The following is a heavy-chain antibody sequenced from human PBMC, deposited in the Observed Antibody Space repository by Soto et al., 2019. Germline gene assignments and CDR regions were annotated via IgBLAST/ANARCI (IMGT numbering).Heavy chain of an antibody. D-gene: IGHD7-27*01. Sequence: PSETLSLTCAVYGGSFSGYYWSWIRQPPGKGLEWIGEINHSGSTNYNPSLKSRVTISVDTSKNQFSPKLSSVTAADSAMYFCTRSLWGYAFDLWGQGTVVTVS. CDR3: TRSLWGYAFDL. CDR2: INHSGST. V-gene: IGHV4-34*01. J-gene: IGHJ3*01. CDR1: GGSFSGYY.